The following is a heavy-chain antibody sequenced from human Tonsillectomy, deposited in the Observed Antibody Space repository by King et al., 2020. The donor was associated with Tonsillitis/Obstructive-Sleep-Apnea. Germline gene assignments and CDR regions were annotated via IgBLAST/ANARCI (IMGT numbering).Heavy chain of an antibody. V-gene: IGHV4-39*01. J-gene: IGHJ6*02. CDR2: THYSGST. CDR1: GGSISSSSYY. CDR3: ARQNGMDV. Sequence: QLQESGPGLVKPSETLSLTRTVSGGSISSSSYYWGWIRQPPGKGLEWIGNTHYSGSTYYNPSLKSRVTISVDTSKNQFSLKLSSVTAADTAVYYCARQNGMDVWGQGTTVTVSS.